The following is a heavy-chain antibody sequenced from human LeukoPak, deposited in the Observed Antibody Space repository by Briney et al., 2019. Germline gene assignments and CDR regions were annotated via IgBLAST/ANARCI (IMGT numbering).Heavy chain of an antibody. CDR3: AAHSFGYYEY. CDR1: GYTFTTYY. Sequence: ASVKVSCKTSGYTFTTYYITWARQAPGQGLEWMGWISAYNGNTNYAQKLQGRVTMTTDTSTSTVYMELRSLRSDDTAMYYCAAHSFGYYEYWGQGTLVTVSS. D-gene: IGHD3-22*01. V-gene: IGHV1-18*01. J-gene: IGHJ4*02. CDR2: ISAYNGNT.